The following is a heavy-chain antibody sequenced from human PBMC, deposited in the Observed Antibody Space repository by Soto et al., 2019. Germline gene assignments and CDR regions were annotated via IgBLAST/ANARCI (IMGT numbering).Heavy chain of an antibody. CDR1: GYTFTSYY. D-gene: IGHD2-15*01. Sequence: QVQLVQSGAEVKKPGASVKVSCKASGYTFTSYYMHWVRQAPGQGLEWMGIINPSGGSSSYAEKLQGRVTMTRDTSTSTVYMELSSLRSEDTAVYYCARVYCSGGSCYSIDYWGQGTLVTVSS. J-gene: IGHJ4*02. CDR2: INPSGGSS. V-gene: IGHV1-46*03. CDR3: ARVYCSGGSCYSIDY.